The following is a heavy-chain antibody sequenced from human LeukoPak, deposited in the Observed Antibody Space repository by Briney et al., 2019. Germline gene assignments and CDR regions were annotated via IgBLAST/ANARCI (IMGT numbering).Heavy chain of an antibody. V-gene: IGHV3-74*01. D-gene: IGHD2-15*01. Sequence: QPGGSLRLSCAASGFTFSSYWMYWVRRVPGKGLVWVSRIKTDGTTTNYADSVQGRFTVSRDNAKSTLYLQMNSLRAEDTAVYFCTRDYCAGGSCFSGPGYWGQGTLVTVSS. J-gene: IGHJ4*02. CDR3: TRDYCAGGSCFSGPGY. CDR2: IKTDGTTT. CDR1: GFTFSSYW.